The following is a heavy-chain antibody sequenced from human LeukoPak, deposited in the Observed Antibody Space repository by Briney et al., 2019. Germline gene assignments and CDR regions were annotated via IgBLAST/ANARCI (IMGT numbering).Heavy chain of an antibody. CDR2: IYSGGGT. J-gene: IGHJ3*02. CDR3: ATNWGSGAFDI. CDR1: GFTVSTKY. Sequence: TAGSLRLSCAASGFTVSTKYMNWVRQAAGKGLEWVSVIYSGGGTYYADSVKGRFTISRDNSKNALYLQMNSLRAEDTAVYYCATNWGSGAFDIWGQGTMVTVSS. V-gene: IGHV3-66*01. D-gene: IGHD7-27*01.